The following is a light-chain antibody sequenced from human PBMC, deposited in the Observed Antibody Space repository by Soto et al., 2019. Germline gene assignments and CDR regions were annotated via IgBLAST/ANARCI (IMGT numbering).Light chain of an antibody. J-gene: IGKJ3*01. Sequence: DIQMTQSPSSLSASVGDRVSITCRASQSIRSHLNWFQHKPGKAPKVLIYGASSLQGGVPSRFSGSGSVTDFTLTIKSLQPEDCATYYCQQSFSSPFTFGPGTKVDVK. CDR1: QSIRSH. CDR2: GAS. CDR3: QQSFSSPFT. V-gene: IGKV1-39*01.